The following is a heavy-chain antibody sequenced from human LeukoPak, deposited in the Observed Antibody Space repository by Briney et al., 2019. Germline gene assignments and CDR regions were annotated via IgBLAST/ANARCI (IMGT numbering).Heavy chain of an antibody. J-gene: IGHJ4*02. CDR2: FDSDDGET. CDR1: GYTFTELS. CDR3: ATGPDGYKVKVLDD. V-gene: IGHV1-24*01. D-gene: IGHD5-24*01. Sequence: PEASVKVSCTVSGYTFTELSMPWVRQAPGKGLEWMGGFDSDDGETIYAQKFQGRVTMSEDTSTDTAYMKLNSLRSEDTAVYYCATGPDGYKVKVLDDWGQGTLVTVAS.